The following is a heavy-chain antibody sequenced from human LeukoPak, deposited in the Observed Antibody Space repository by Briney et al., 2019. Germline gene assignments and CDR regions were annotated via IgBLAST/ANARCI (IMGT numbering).Heavy chain of an antibody. D-gene: IGHD3-22*01. V-gene: IGHV3-33*01. Sequence: GGSLRLSCAASGFTFSTYGMHWVRQAPGKGLEWVAVIRYDGNNKFYVDSVRGRFTTSRDNSKNTLYLQMNSLRVEDTAVYYCARAYYSDITDYPYIGYWGQGVLVTVSS. CDR3: ARAYYSDITDYPYIGY. CDR2: IRYDGNNK. CDR1: GFTFSTYG. J-gene: IGHJ4*02.